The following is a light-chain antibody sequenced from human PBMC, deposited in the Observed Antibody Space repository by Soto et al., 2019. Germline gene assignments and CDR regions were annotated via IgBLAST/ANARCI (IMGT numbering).Light chain of an antibody. CDR1: QSISSY. Sequence: DIQMTQSPSSLSASVGDRVTITCRASQSISSYLNWYQQKPGKAPKLLIYAASSLQSGVPSRFSGSGSWTDFTLTISSLQPEDFTTDYCQQSYSTPWTFGQGTKVEIK. J-gene: IGKJ1*01. CDR2: AAS. V-gene: IGKV1-39*01. CDR3: QQSYSTPWT.